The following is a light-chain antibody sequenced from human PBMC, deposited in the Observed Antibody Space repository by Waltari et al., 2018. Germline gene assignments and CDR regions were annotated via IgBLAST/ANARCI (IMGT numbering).Light chain of an antibody. CDR1: QSVSSY. V-gene: IGKV3-11*01. CDR3: QQRSNWPLT. Sequence: EIVLTQSPATLSLSPGEIATLSCRASQSVSSYLAWYQQKPGQAPRLLIYDASNRATGIPARFSGSGSGTDFTLTISSLEPEDFAVYYCQQRSNWPLTFGQGTRLEIK. J-gene: IGKJ5*01. CDR2: DAS.